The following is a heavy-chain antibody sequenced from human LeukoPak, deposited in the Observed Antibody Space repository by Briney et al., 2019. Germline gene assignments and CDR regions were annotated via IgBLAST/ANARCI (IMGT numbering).Heavy chain of an antibody. CDR2: IISRGDTT. J-gene: IGHJ4*02. CDR3: ARGRGYCTGVSCDIDY. D-gene: IGHD2-8*02. V-gene: IGHV3-48*04. CDR1: GFTFNTYR. Sequence: PGGSLRLSCAASGFTFNTYRMNWVRQVPGKGLEWVSNIISRGDTTHYAASVKGRFTISRDNAKNSVFLHLNSLRGDDTAVFYGARGRGYCTGVSCDIDYWGQGTLVTVSS.